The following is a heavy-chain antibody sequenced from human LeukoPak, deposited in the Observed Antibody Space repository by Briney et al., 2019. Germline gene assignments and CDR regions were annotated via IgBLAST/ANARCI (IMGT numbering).Heavy chain of an antibody. CDR2: MNPNSGNT. D-gene: IGHD6-6*01. J-gene: IGHJ6*03. Sequence: ASVKVSCKASGYTFTSYDINWVRQATGQGLEWMGWMNPNSGNTGYAQKFQGRVTITRNTSISTAYMELSSLRSEDTAVYYCARRLSARPHYYYYYMDVWGKGTTVTVSS. CDR3: ARRLSARPHYYYYYMDV. CDR1: GYTFTSYD. V-gene: IGHV1-8*03.